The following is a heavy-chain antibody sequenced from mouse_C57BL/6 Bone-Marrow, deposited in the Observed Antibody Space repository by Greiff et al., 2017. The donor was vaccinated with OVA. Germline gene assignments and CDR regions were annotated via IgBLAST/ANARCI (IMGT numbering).Heavy chain of an antibody. J-gene: IGHJ3*01. CDR1: GYTFTSYW. D-gene: IGHD2-4*01. CDR2: IHPNSGST. V-gene: IGHV1-64*01. CDR3: ARGGYYDYDGFAY. Sequence: QVQLKQPGAELVKPGASVKLSCKASGYTFTSYWMHWVKQRPGQGLEWIGMIHPNSGSTNYNEKFKSKATLTVDKSSSTAYMQLSSLTSEDSAVYYCARGGYYDYDGFAYWGQGTLVTVSA.